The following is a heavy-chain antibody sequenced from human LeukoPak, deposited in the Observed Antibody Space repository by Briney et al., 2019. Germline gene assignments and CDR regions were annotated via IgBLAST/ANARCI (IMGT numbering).Heavy chain of an antibody. J-gene: IGHJ6*02. CDR3: ARRASGSLYYYGMDV. D-gene: IGHD5-12*01. Sequence: TPSETLSLTCTVSGGSISSYYWSWIRQPPGKGLEWIGYIYYSGSTNYNPSLKSRVTISVDTSKNQFSLKLSSVTAADTAVYYCARRASGSLYYYGMDVWGQGTTVTVSS. V-gene: IGHV4-59*08. CDR2: IYYSGST. CDR1: GGSISSYY.